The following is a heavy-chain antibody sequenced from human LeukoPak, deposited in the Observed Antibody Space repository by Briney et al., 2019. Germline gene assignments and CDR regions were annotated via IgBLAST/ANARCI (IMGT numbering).Heavy chain of an antibody. V-gene: IGHV3-66*01. CDR1: GFTVSSNY. J-gene: IGHJ5*02. D-gene: IGHD1-7*01. CDR3: ARGATDTTRWFDP. CDR2: IYSGGST. Sequence: GGSLRLSCAASGFTVSSNYMSWVRQAPGKGLEWVSVIYSGGSTYYADSVKGRFTISRDNSKNTLYLQMNSLRADDTAAYHCARGATDTTRWFDPWGQGTLVTVSS.